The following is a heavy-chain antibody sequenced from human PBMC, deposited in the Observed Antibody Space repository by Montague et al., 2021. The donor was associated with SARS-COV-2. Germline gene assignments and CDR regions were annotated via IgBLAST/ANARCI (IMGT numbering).Heavy chain of an antibody. CDR1: GGPISGSSDY. V-gene: IGHV4-39*01. CDR3: ARREYSYGWGD. CDR2: VDYSGNT. D-gene: IGHD5-18*01. Sequence: SETLSLTCTVTGGPISGSSDYWGWIRQSPGKGLDWIASVDYSGNTYYSPSLKSRLTISVDTSKNQFSLKLNSVPAADTALYYCARREYSYGWGDWGQGTLVTVSS. J-gene: IGHJ4*02.